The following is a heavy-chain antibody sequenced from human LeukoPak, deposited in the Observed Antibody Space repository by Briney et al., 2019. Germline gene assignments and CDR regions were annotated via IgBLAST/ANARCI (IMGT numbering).Heavy chain of an antibody. V-gene: IGHV4-34*01. J-gene: IGHJ5*02. D-gene: IGHD6-13*01. Sequence: SETLSLTCTVSGGSISSYYWSWIRQPPGKGLEWIGEINHSGSTNYNPSLKSRVTISVDTSKNQFSLKLSSVTAADTAVYYCARIYSSSWFLNWFDPWGQGTLVTVSS. CDR2: INHSGST. CDR3: ARIYSSSWFLNWFDP. CDR1: GGSISSYY.